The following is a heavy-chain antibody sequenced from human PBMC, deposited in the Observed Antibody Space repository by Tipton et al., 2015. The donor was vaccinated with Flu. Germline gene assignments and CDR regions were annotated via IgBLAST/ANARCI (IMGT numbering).Heavy chain of an antibody. CDR3: ANELDYGANSKAFDI. D-gene: IGHD4/OR15-4a*01. V-gene: IGHV3-23*01. CDR1: GFTFSSYA. Sequence: LSLTCAASGFTFSSYAMSWVRQAPGKGLEWVSAISGSGSNTYYADSVKGRFSISRDFSKNTLFLLMNSLRVEDTAVYYCANELDYGANSKAFDIWGQGTMVTVSS. CDR2: ISGSGSNT. J-gene: IGHJ3*02.